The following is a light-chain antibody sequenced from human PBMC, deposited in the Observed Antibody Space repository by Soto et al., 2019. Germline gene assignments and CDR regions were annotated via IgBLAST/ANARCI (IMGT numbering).Light chain of an antibody. CDR3: QQYGSSAGIFT. J-gene: IGKJ3*01. V-gene: IGKV3-20*01. CDR1: QSVSSNY. Sequence: EVVLTQSPGTLSLSPGERATLSCRASQSVSSNYLVWYQQKPGQAPRLLIYGASSRATGIPDRFSGSGSGTDFTLTISRLEPEDFAVYSCQQYGSSAGIFTFGPGTKVDI. CDR2: GAS.